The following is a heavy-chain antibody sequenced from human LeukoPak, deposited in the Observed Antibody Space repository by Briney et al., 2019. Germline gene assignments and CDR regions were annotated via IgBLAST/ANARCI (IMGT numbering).Heavy chain of an antibody. Sequence: PGESLKISSKSSGYSFTSYWIGWVRQMPGKGLEWMGIIYPGDSDTRYSPSFQGQVTISAAKAISTAYLQWSSLKASDTAMYYCTSAGSGSFDYWGQGTLVTVSS. V-gene: IGHV5-51*01. CDR1: GYSFTSYW. CDR2: IYPGDSDT. J-gene: IGHJ4*02. CDR3: TSAGSGSFDY. D-gene: IGHD3-10*01.